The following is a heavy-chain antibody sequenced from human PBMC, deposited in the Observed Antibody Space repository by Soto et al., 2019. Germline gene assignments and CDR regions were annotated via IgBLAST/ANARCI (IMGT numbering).Heavy chain of an antibody. CDR3: AKDPTYNWNYYYMDV. CDR2: ISGSGGST. J-gene: IGHJ6*03. Sequence: PGRSLRLSCAASGFTFSSYAMSWVRQAPGKGLEWVSAISGSGGSTYYADSVKGRFTISRDNSKNTLYLQMNSLRAEDTAVYYCAKDPTYNWNYYYMDVWGKGTTVTVSS. D-gene: IGHD1-20*01. V-gene: IGHV3-23*01. CDR1: GFTFSSYA.